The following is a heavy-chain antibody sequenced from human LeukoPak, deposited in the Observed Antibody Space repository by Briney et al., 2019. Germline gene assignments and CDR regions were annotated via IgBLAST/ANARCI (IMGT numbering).Heavy chain of an antibody. CDR2: IRSKIYGGTP. V-gene: IGHV3-49*04. CDR1: GFTFCDYA. CDR3: TRDQTPYY. Sequence: GGSLRLSCTASGFTFCDYAMTWVRQAPGKGLEWVGFIRSKIYGGTPEYAASVKGRFTISRDDSKGIAYLQMNSLKTEDAAVYYCTRDQTPYYWGQGTLVTVSS. J-gene: IGHJ4*02.